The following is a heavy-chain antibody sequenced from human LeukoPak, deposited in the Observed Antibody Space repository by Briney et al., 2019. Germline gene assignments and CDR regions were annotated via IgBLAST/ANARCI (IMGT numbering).Heavy chain of an antibody. D-gene: IGHD3-9*01. CDR2: IVVGSGNT. CDR3: AAPGLVGAFDI. V-gene: IGHV1-58*01. Sequence: GTSVKVSCKASGFTFTSSAVQWVRQARGQRLEWIGWIVVGSGNTNYAQKFQERVTITRDMSTSTAYMELSSLRSEDTAVYYCAAPGLVGAFDIWGQGTMVTVSS. J-gene: IGHJ3*02. CDR1: GFTFTSSA.